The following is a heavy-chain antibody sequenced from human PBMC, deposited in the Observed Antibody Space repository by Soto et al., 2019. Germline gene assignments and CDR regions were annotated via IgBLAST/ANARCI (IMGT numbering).Heavy chain of an antibody. Sequence: QVQLQESGPGLVKPSETLSLTCTVSGGSVSNFYWNWIRQPAGKRLEWNGRIYTSGSTNYNPSLRSRVSMSIDTSRNQFSLKLNSVTAADTAVYYCARSSHKESWFDPWGQGTLVTVSS. V-gene: IGHV4-4*07. J-gene: IGHJ5*02. D-gene: IGHD6-13*01. CDR1: GGSVSNFY. CDR2: IYTSGST. CDR3: ARSSHKESWFDP.